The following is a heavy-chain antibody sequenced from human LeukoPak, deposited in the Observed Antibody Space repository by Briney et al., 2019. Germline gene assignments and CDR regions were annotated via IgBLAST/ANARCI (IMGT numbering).Heavy chain of an antibody. J-gene: IGHJ5*02. V-gene: IGHV1-2*02. D-gene: IGHD3-22*01. CDR3: AREGDYYDSSGYWRWFDP. Sequence: ASVKVSCKASGYTFTGYYMHWVRQAPGQGLEWMGWINPNSGGANYAQKFQGRVTMTRDTSISTAYMELSRLRPNDTAVYYCAREGDYYDSSGYWRWFDPWGQGTLVTVSS. CDR2: INPNSGGA. CDR1: GYTFTGYY.